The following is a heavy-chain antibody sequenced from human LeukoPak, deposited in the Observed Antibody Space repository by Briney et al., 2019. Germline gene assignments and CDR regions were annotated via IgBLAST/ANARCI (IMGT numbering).Heavy chain of an antibody. CDR2: ISYDGSNK. CDR3: AKDRSSHYYYGMDV. J-gene: IGHJ6*02. V-gene: IGHV3-30*18. CDR1: GFTFSSYW. Sequence: TGGSLRLSCAASGFTFSSYWMSWVRQAPGKGLEWVAVISYDGSNKYYADSVKGRFTISRDNSKNTLYLQMNSLRAEDTAVYYCAKDRSSHYYYGMDVWGQGTTVTVSS.